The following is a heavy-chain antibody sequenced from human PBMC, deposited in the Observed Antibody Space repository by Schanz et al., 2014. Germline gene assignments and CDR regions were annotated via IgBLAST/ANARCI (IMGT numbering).Heavy chain of an antibody. Sequence: EVQLVESGGGLIHPGGSLRLSCAVSGFTVNTNYMTWVRQAPGKGLECVSILYIRSTYYADSVKGRFTISRDNSKNMVFLQMNSLRVEDTDIYYCARDEGKDGYNLAFDIWGQGIVVTVSP. CDR2: LYIRST. V-gene: IGHV3-53*01. D-gene: IGHD5-12*01. CDR3: ARDEGKDGYNLAFDI. CDR1: GFTVNTNY. J-gene: IGHJ3*02.